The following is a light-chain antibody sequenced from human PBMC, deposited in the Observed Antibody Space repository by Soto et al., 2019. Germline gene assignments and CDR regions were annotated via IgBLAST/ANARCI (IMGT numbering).Light chain of an antibody. Sequence: EIVLTQSPGTLSLSPGERATLSCRASQSVSSSYLAWYQQKPGQAPRLLIYGASSRATGIPDRFSGSGSGTDFTLTISRLEPDDFGVYYCRQYRSFPLRFGCGTKL. CDR1: QSVSSSY. V-gene: IGKV3-20*01. CDR3: RQYRSFPLR. J-gene: IGKJ4*01. CDR2: GAS.